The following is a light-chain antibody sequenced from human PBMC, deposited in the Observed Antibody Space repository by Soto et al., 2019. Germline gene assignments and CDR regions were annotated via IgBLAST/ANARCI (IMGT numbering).Light chain of an antibody. CDR3: QQYTNWPRAT. CDR1: QSISSN. Sequence: EIVMTQSPATLSVSPGERATLSCRASQSISSNLAWYQQKPGQAPRLLMFRTSSRATGFPARFSGSGSGTEFNLTISSLQSEDFGVYCGQQYTNWPRATFGGGTKVEIK. V-gene: IGKV3-15*01. CDR2: RTS. J-gene: IGKJ4*01.